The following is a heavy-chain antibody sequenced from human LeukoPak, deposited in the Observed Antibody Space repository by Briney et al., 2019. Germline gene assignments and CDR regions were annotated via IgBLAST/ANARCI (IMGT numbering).Heavy chain of an antibody. Sequence: GGSLRLSCVASGFSFSSYGIHWVRQAPGKGLEWVAFIQYDGSNKYYADSVQGRFTISRDNSKNTLYLQMNSLRAEDTAVYYCARDFMVWRAGDAFDIWGQGTMVTVSS. CDR2: IQYDGSNK. J-gene: IGHJ3*02. D-gene: IGHD2-8*01. V-gene: IGHV3-30*02. CDR3: ARDFMVWRAGDAFDI. CDR1: GFSFSSYG.